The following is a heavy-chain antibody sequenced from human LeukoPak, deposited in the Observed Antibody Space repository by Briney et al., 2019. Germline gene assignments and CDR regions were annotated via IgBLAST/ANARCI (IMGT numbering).Heavy chain of an antibody. Sequence: PSETLSLTCTVSGDSISSSSYYWGWLRQPPGKGLEWIGNIYYSGSTYYNPSLKSRVTISVDTSKNQFSLKLSSVTAADTAVYYCARHALKEWFGESSFDYWGQGTLVTVSS. D-gene: IGHD3-10*01. CDR2: IYYSGST. V-gene: IGHV4-39*01. J-gene: IGHJ4*02. CDR1: GDSISSSSYY. CDR3: ARHALKEWFGESSFDY.